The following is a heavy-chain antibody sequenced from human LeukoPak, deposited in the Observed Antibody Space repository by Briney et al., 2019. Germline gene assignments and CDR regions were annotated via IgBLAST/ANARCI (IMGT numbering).Heavy chain of an antibody. V-gene: IGHV2-5*02. J-gene: IGHJ3*02. CDR2: LYLDDDK. Sequence: ESGPTLVNPTQTLTLTCTFSGFSLTTSGVAVGWIRQPPGKALEWLAPLYLDDDKRYSPSLKSRLTITKETSTNQVVLTMSNMDPVATATHYCAHRHPLDRVFDIWGQETIVTVSS. CDR3: AHRHPLDRVFDI. D-gene: IGHD3-22*01. CDR1: GFSLTTSGVA.